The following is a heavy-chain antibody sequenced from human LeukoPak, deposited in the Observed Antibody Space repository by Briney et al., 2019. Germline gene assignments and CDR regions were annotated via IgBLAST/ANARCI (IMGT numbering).Heavy chain of an antibody. CDR2: INHSGST. CDR1: GGSFSGYY. D-gene: IGHD2-8*01. Sequence: SETLSLTCAVYGGSFSGYYWSWIRQPPGKGLEWIGEINHSGSTNYNPSLKSRVTISVDTSKNQFSLKLSSVTAADTAAYYSARSGRKGYCTNGVCPRLYNWFDPWGQGTLVTVSS. V-gene: IGHV4-34*01. CDR3: ARSGRKGYCTNGVCPRLYNWFDP. J-gene: IGHJ5*02.